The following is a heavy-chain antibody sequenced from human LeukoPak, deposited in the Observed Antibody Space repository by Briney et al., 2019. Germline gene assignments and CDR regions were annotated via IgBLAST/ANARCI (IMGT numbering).Heavy chain of an antibody. CDR3: ARSDYYDSSADY. J-gene: IGHJ4*02. CDR2: IYSGGST. D-gene: IGHD3-22*01. V-gene: IGHV3-53*04. CDR1: GFTVSSNY. Sequence: GGSLRLSCAASGFTVSSNYMSWVRQAPGKGLEWVSVIYSGGSTYYADSVKGRFTISRHNSKSTLYLQMNSLRAEDTAVYYCARSDYYDSSADYWGQGTLVTVSS.